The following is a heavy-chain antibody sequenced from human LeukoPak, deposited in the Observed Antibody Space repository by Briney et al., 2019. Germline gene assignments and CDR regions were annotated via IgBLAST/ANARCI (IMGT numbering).Heavy chain of an antibody. CDR2: ITGSGGST. CDR3: AKTLRWSLEY. V-gene: IGHV3-23*01. CDR1: GFTFSSYA. D-gene: IGHD4-23*01. J-gene: IGHJ4*02. Sequence: GGSLRLSCAASGFTFSSYAMSWVRQAPGKGLEWVSSITGSGGSTYYADSVKGRFTISRDNSKNTLYLQMNSLRAEDAAVYYCAKTLRWSLEYWGQGTLVTVSS.